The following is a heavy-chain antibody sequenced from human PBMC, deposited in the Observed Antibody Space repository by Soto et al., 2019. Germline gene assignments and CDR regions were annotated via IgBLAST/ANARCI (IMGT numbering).Heavy chain of an antibody. V-gene: IGHV4-59*01. Sequence: SETLSLTSTVSGGSISSYYWSWIRQPPGKGLEWIGYIYYSGSTNYNPSLKSRVTISVDTSKNQFSLKLSSVTAADTAVYYCARVGIAVAGIDYWGQGTLVTVSS. D-gene: IGHD6-19*01. CDR3: ARVGIAVAGIDY. J-gene: IGHJ4*02. CDR1: GGSISSYY. CDR2: IYYSGST.